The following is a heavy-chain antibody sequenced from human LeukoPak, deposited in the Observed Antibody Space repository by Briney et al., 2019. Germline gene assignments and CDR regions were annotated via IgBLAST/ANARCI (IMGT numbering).Heavy chain of an antibody. D-gene: IGHD2-15*01. CDR2: ISYDGSNK. V-gene: IGHV3-30-3*01. J-gene: IGHJ4*02. Sequence: GRSLRLSCAASGFTFSSYAMHWVRRAPGKGLEWVAVISYDGSNKYYADSVKGRFTISRDNSKNTLYLQMNSLRAEDTAVYYCARTPTLHYYFDYWGQGTLVTVSS. CDR1: GFTFSSYA. CDR3: ARTPTLHYYFDY.